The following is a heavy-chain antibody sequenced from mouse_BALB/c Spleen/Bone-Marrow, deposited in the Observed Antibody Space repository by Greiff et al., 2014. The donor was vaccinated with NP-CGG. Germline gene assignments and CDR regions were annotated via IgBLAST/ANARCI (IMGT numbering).Heavy chain of an antibody. V-gene: IGHV14-3*02. CDR3: AQGYDWAMDY. CDR2: IDPANGNT. CDR1: GFNIKDTY. D-gene: IGHD2-14*01. J-gene: IGHJ4*01. Sequence: EVKVVESGAELVKPGASVKLPCTASGFNIKDTYMHWVKQRPEQGLEWIGRIDPANGNTKYDPKFQGKATITADTSSNTAYLQLNSLTSEDTAVYYCAQGYDWAMDYWGQGTSVTVSS.